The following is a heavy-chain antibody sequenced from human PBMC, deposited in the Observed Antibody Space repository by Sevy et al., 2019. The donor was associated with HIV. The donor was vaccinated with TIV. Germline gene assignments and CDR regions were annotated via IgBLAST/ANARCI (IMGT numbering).Heavy chain of an antibody. CDR1: GFTFSSYA. Sequence: GGSLRLSCAASGFTFSSYAMSWVRQAPGKGLEWVSVISGSGDSTYYVDSVKGRFTISRDNSKNTRYLKMNSLRAEDTAVYCCAKEGRGYHGSGSSDYWGQGALVTVSS. D-gene: IGHD3-10*01. J-gene: IGHJ4*02. V-gene: IGHV3-23*01. CDR2: ISGSGDST. CDR3: AKEGRGYHGSGSSDY.